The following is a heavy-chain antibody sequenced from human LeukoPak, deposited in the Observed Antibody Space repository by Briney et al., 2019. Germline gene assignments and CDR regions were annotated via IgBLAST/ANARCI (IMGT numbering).Heavy chain of an antibody. V-gene: IGHV3-21*01. J-gene: IGHJ4*02. CDR1: GFTFSSYW. CDR3: ARAAGHYFDY. Sequence: GGSLRLSCAASGFTFSSYWMHWVRQAPGKGLEWVSFITSTSSDLFYADSVKGRFTVSRDNARDSLYLQMNNLRAEDTAVYYCARAAGHYFDYWGQGSLVTVSS. CDR2: ITSTSSDL. D-gene: IGHD3-10*01.